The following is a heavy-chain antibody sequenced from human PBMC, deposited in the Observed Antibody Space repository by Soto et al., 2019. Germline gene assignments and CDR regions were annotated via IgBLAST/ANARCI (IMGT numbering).Heavy chain of an antibody. CDR3: ARALGYCSSTSCYTEGVNAFDI. V-gene: IGHV3-30-3*01. CDR1: GFTCSSYS. J-gene: IGHJ3*02. CDR2: ISYDGSNK. D-gene: IGHD2-2*02. Sequence: WVSLRLSCAASGFTCSSYSIHWVRQAPCKCLELVAVISYDGSNKYYADSVKGRFTISRDNSKNTLYLQMNSMRVEDRAVYYCARALGYCSSTSCYTEGVNAFDIWGQGTMVTVS.